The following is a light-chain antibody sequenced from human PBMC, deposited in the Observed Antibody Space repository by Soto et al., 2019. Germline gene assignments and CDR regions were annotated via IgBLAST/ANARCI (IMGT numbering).Light chain of an antibody. V-gene: IGKV3-11*01. Sequence: EIVVTLSAATLSLSTMERAALYCMASQSVSSYLAWYQQKPGQAPRLLIYDASNRATGIPARFSGSGSGTDFTLTISSLEPEDFAVYYCQQRSNWPITFGQGTRLEI. CDR2: DAS. CDR1: QSVSSY. J-gene: IGKJ5*01. CDR3: QQRSNWPIT.